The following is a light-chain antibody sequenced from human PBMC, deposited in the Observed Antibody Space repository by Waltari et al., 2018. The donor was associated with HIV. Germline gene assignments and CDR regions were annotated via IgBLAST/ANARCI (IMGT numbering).Light chain of an antibody. J-gene: IGLJ2*01. CDR1: NSNIGSNT. V-gene: IGLV1-44*01. Sequence: QSVLTQPPSASGTPGQRVTISCSGSNSNIGSNTVNWYQQLPGTAPKLLIYNNKQRPSGVPDRISGSKSGTSASLAFSGLQSEYEADYYCAAWDDSLNGVVFGGGTKLTVL. CDR2: NNK. CDR3: AAWDDSLNGVV.